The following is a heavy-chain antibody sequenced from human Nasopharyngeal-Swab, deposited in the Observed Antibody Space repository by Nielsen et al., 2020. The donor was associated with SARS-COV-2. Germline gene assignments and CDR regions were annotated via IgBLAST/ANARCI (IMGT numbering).Heavy chain of an antibody. CDR2: IRSKAYGGTT. CDR3: TRETRIAVAGTLLYYYYYYMDV. Sequence: GESLKISCTASGFTFGDYAMSWVRQAPGKGLEWVGFIRSKAYGGTTEYAASVKGRFTISRDDSKSIAYLQMNSLKTEDTAVYYCTRETRIAVAGTLLYYYYYYMDVWGKGTTVTV. J-gene: IGHJ6*03. V-gene: IGHV3-49*04. CDR1: GFTFGDYA. D-gene: IGHD6-19*01.